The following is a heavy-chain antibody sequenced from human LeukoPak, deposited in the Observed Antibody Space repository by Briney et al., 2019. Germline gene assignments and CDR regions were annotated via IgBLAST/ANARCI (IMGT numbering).Heavy chain of an antibody. CDR2: IYYSGST. CDR1: GGSISSYY. V-gene: IGHV4-59*08. CDR3: ARQGYSGYGPSNFDY. D-gene: IGHD5-12*01. J-gene: IGHJ4*02. Sequence: SETLSLTRTVSGGSISSYYWSWIRQPPGKGLEWSGYIYYSGSTNYNPSLKSRVTISVDTSKNQFSLKLSSVTAADTAVYYCARQGYSGYGPSNFDYCGQGTLVTVSS.